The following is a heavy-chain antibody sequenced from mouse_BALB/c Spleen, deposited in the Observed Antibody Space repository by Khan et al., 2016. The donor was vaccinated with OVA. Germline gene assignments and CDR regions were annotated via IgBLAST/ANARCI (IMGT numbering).Heavy chain of an antibody. V-gene: IGHV3-2*02. CDR2: ISYSGST. Sequence: QLSESGPALVKPSQSLSLTCTVTGYSITSDYAWNWIRQFPGNKLEWMGYISYSGSTNYNPALKSRISITRDTSKNQFFLQLNSVTTEDTATYYCARDGSRYNYAMDYWGQGTSVTVSS. CDR1: GYSITSDYA. D-gene: IGHD2-3*01. CDR3: ARDGSRYNYAMDY. J-gene: IGHJ4*01.